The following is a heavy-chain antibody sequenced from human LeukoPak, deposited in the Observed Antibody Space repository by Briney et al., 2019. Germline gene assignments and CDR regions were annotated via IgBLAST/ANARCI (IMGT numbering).Heavy chain of an antibody. CDR2: INHSGST. CDR1: GGSFSGYY. V-gene: IGHV4-34*01. Sequence: SETLSLTCAVYGGSFSGYYWSWIRQPPGKGLEWIGEINHSGSTNYNPSLKSRVTMSVDTSKNQFSLKLSSVTAADTAVYYCARGYCSGGSCYSGYVRYYYYGMDVWGQGTTVTVSS. D-gene: IGHD2-15*01. J-gene: IGHJ6*02. CDR3: ARGYCSGGSCYSGYVRYYYYGMDV.